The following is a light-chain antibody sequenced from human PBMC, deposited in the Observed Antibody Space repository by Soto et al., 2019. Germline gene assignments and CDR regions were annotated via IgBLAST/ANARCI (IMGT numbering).Light chain of an antibody. J-gene: IGLJ2*01. V-gene: IGLV3-21*02. CDR3: QVWDSSSDHVV. Sequence: SYELTQPPSVSAAPGQTARISCGGTNIGSKSVHWYQQRPGQAPVLVVFDDSERPSGIPERFSGSNSGNTATLTISRVEAGDEADYYCQVWDSSSDHVVFGGGTKLTVL. CDR2: DDS. CDR1: NIGSKS.